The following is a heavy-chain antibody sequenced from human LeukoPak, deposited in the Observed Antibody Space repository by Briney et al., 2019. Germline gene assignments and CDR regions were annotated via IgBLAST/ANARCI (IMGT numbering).Heavy chain of an antibody. Sequence: GASVTLSCKASGYTFTSCDINWLRQAPGQGLEWMGWMNPNSGNTGYAQKFQGRVTMTRNTSISTAYMELSSLRSEDTAVYYCARAGTVTNYYYYYMDVWGKGTTVTVSS. V-gene: IGHV1-8*02. D-gene: IGHD4-17*01. CDR1: GYTFTSCD. CDR3: ARAGTVTNYYYYYMDV. CDR2: MNPNSGNT. J-gene: IGHJ6*03.